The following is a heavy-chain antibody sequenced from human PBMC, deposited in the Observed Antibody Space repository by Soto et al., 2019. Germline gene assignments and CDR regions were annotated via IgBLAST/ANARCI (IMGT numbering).Heavy chain of an antibody. CDR1: GGSISSGGYY. Sequence: SETLSLTCTVSGGSISSGGYYWSWIRQHPGKGLEWIGYINYSGSTYYNPSLKSRVTISVDTSKNQFSLKLTSVTAADTAVYYCARDKITGLFDYWGQGTLVTVSS. CDR2: INYSGST. CDR3: ARDKITGLFDY. V-gene: IGHV4-31*03. D-gene: IGHD2-8*02. J-gene: IGHJ4*02.